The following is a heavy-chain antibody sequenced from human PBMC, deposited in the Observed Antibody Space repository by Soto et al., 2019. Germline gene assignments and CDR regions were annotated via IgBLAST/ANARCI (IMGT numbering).Heavy chain of an antibody. CDR2: IIPIFGTA. CDR1: GGTFSSYA. Sequence: GASVKVSCKASGGTFSSYAISWVRQAPGQGLEWMGGIIPIFGTANYAQKFQGRVTITADESTSTAYMELSSLRSEDTAVYYCARGWFLEWLLYRSKVGYYYGMDVWGQGTTVTVSS. V-gene: IGHV1-69*13. CDR3: ARGWFLEWLLYRSKVGYYYGMDV. D-gene: IGHD3-3*01. J-gene: IGHJ6*02.